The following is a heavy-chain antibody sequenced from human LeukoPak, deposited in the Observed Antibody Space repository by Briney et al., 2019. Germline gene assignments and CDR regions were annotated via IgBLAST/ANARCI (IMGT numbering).Heavy chain of an antibody. V-gene: IGHV4-34*01. D-gene: IGHD4-17*01. J-gene: IGHJ4*02. CDR2: IYYSGST. CDR3: ARHDYGDYSYFDY. Sequence: PSETLSLTCAVYGGSFSGYYWSWIRQPPGKGLEWIGSIYYSGSTYYNPSPKSRVTISVDTSKNQFSLKLSSVTAADTAVYYCARHDYGDYSYFDYWGQGTLVTVSS. CDR1: GGSFSGYY.